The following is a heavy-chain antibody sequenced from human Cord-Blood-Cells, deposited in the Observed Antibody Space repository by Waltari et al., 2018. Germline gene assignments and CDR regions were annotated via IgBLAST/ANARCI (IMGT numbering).Heavy chain of an antibody. V-gene: IGHV4-39*07. CDR1: GGSISSSSYY. CDR2: IYYSGST. D-gene: IGHD6-19*01. CDR3: ARDDSSGWYKAEYFQH. Sequence: QLQLQESGPGLVKPSETLSLTCTVSGGSISSSSYYWGWIRQPPGKGLEWIGRIYYSGSTYYNPSLKSRVTISVDTSKNQFSLKLSSVTAADTAVYYCARDDSSGWYKAEYFQHWGQGTLVTVSS. J-gene: IGHJ1*01.